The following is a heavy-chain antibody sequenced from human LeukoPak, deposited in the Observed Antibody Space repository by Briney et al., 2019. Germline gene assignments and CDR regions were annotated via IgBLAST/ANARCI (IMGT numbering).Heavy chain of an antibody. CDR1: GGSFSGYY. J-gene: IGHJ4*02. CDR2: INHSGST. V-gene: IGHV4-34*01. Sequence: SETLSLTCAVYGGSFSGYYWSWIRQPPGKGLEWIGEINHSGSTNHNPSLKSRVTISVDTSKNQFSLKLSSVTAADTAVYYCARAGYSYGTQYAYWGQGTLVTVSS. CDR3: ARAGYSYGTQYAY. D-gene: IGHD5-18*01.